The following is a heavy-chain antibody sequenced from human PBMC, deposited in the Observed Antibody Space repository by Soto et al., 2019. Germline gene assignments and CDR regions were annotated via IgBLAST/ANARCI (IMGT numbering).Heavy chain of an antibody. CDR2: ISSSSSYT. Sequence: QVQLVESGGGLVKPGGSLRLSCAASGFTFSDYYMSWIRQAPGKGLEWVSYISSSSSYTNYADSVKGRFTISRDNAKNSLYLQMNSLRAEDTAVYYCVRDGSISWTYGMDVWGQGTTVTVSS. J-gene: IGHJ6*02. D-gene: IGHD6-13*01. CDR3: VRDGSISWTYGMDV. CDR1: GFTFSDYY. V-gene: IGHV3-11*06.